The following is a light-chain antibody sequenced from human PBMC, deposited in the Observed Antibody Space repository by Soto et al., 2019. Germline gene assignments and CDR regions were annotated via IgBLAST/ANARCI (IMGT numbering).Light chain of an antibody. CDR2: DAS. J-gene: IGKJ1*01. V-gene: IGKV3-15*01. CDR1: HSVSSN. Sequence: EIVMTQSPATLSVSPGERATLSCRASHSVSSNLAWYQQKPGQAPRLLIYDASTRATGSPFRFSGSGSGTEFTLTVSSLQSEDFAVYYCQQYDNWWTFGQGARVEVK. CDR3: QQYDNWWT.